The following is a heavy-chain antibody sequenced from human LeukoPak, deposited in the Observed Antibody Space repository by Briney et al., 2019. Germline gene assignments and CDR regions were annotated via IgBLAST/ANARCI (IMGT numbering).Heavy chain of an antibody. Sequence: GGSLRLSCAASGFSFSTYAMSWVRQAPGKGLEWVSSISGSDDTTYYAESVKGRFTISRDNSKNTLLLQMNSLGVEDTAVYYCAKFACTSTYCYNNFWGQGTLVTVSS. CDR2: ISGSDDTT. CDR3: AKFACTSTYCYNNF. CDR1: GFSFSTYA. D-gene: IGHD2-2*02. J-gene: IGHJ1*01. V-gene: IGHV3-23*01.